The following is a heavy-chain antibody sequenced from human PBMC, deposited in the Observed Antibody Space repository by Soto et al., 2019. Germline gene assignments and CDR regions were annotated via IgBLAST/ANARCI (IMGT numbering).Heavy chain of an antibody. J-gene: IGHJ4*02. CDR2: INHSGST. Sequence: SETLSLTCAFYGGSLSGYFWSWIRQPPGKGLEWIGEINHSGSTNYNPSLKSRVTISVDTSKNQFSLKLSSVTAADTAVYYGARGPRLCFDYWGEATQATDS. CDR3: ARGPRLCFDY. CDR1: GGSLSGYF. D-gene: IGHD3-16*01. V-gene: IGHV4-34*01.